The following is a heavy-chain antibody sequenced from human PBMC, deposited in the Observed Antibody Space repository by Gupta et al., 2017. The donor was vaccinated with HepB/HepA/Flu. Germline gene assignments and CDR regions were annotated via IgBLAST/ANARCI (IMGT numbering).Heavy chain of an antibody. D-gene: IGHD3-16*01. CDR2: ISYGGGT. J-gene: IGHJ4*02. V-gene: IGHV4-39*01. CDR1: GGSISSSGNY. CDR3: ARVKDRGGNDY. Sequence: QLQIQESGPGLVKPSETRSLPCSVSGGSISSSGNYWGWLRQPPGKGLEWIGTISYGGGTYYNPSLKSRVTISRDTSKNQFSLKLNSVTAADTAFYYCARVKDRGGNDYWGQGILVTVSS.